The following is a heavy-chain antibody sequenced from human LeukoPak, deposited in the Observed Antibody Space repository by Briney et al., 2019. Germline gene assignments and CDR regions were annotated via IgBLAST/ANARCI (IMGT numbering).Heavy chain of an antibody. CDR3: ARAGIAAAGGDY. CDR1: GGSISSGGDC. D-gene: IGHD6-13*01. V-gene: IGHV4-31*03. CDR2: IYYSGST. J-gene: IGHJ4*02. Sequence: SETLSLTCTVSGGSISSGGDCWSWVRQHPGEGLGWIGYIYYSGSTYYNPSLKSRVTISVNPSKNQFSLKLSSVTAADTAVSYCARAGIAAAGGDYWGQGTLVTVSS.